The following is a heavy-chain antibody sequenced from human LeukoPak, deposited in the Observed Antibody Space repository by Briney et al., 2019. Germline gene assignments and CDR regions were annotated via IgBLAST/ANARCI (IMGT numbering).Heavy chain of an antibody. J-gene: IGHJ4*02. Sequence: SGGSLRLSCAASGFTFSRNSMNWVRQAPGKGLEWVSSISTSSSYIYYADSVKGRSTISRDNARNSLYLQMNSLRAEDTAVFYCARGAEGVAATDSNFDYWGQGTLVTVSS. D-gene: IGHD6-13*01. V-gene: IGHV3-21*01. CDR2: ISTSSSYI. CDR1: GFTFSRNS. CDR3: ARGAEGVAATDSNFDY.